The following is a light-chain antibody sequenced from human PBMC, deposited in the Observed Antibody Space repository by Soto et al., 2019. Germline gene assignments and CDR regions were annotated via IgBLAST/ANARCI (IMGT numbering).Light chain of an antibody. CDR3: QQYGSSPKT. V-gene: IGKV3-20*01. CDR1: QSLSSRN. Sequence: EIVLTQSPGTLSLSPGEGATLSCRASQSLSSRNLAWYQQKPGQAPRLLIYGASNRATGTPDRFSGSGSGTDFTLTISRLEPEDFAVYYCQQYGSSPKTFGQGTKVDIK. CDR2: GAS. J-gene: IGKJ1*01.